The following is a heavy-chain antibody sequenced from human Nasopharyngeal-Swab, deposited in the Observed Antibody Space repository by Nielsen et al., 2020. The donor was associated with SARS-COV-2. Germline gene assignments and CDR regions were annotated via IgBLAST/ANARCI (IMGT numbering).Heavy chain of an antibody. V-gene: IGHV4-34*01. D-gene: IGHD6-13*01. CDR2: INNSGST. Sequence: SETLSLTCAVYGSLTGYYWTWIRQPPGKGLEWIGEINNSGSTHYNPSLKSRVTISVDTSKNQFSLKMSSVTDADTAVYYCAEKGYTDNWYVYFGQGTLVTVAS. CDR1: GSLTGYY. J-gene: IGHJ5*01. CDR3: AEKGYTDNWYVY.